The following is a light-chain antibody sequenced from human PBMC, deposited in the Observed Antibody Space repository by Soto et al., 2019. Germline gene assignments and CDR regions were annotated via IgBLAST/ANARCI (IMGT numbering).Light chain of an antibody. J-gene: IGLJ1*01. CDR3: CSYTSSSTPYV. CDR2: EVS. CDR1: SSDVGGYNY. Sequence: QSVLTQPASVSGSPGQSITISCTGTSSDVGGYNYVSWYQQHPGKAPKLMIYEVSNRPSGVSNRFSGSKSGNTASLTISGAQAEDEADYYCCSYTSSSTPYVFGTGTKLTVL. V-gene: IGLV2-14*01.